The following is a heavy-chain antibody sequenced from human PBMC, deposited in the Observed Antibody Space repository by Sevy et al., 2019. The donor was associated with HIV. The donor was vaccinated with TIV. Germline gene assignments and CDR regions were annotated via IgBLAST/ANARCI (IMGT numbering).Heavy chain of an antibody. Sequence: GGSLRLSCAASGFSFSGYSFNWVRQAPGKGLEWVSSIDTSSAYIYYADSVKGRFTISRDNAKNSLYLQMSSLRAEDTALNFCARVNCTNGVCFQGYYYYGLDVWGQGTTVTVSS. D-gene: IGHD2-8*01. CDR3: ARVNCTNGVCFQGYYYYGLDV. J-gene: IGHJ6*02. CDR1: GFSFSGYS. CDR2: IDTSSAYI. V-gene: IGHV3-21*01.